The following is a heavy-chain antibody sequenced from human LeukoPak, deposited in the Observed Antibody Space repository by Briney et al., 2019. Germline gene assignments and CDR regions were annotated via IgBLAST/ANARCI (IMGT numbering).Heavy chain of an antibody. CDR1: GFTFSSYS. CDR3: AKVTYGSGTYGAFDS. J-gene: IGHJ4*02. Sequence: RSLRLSCAASGFTFSSYSMNWVRQAPGKGLEWVSTISGSGDYTYYADSVKGRFTISRDNSKNTLYLQMNSLRAEDTAIYYCAKVTYGSGTYGAFDSWGQGTLVTVSS. D-gene: IGHD3-10*01. CDR2: ISGSGDYT. V-gene: IGHV3-23*01.